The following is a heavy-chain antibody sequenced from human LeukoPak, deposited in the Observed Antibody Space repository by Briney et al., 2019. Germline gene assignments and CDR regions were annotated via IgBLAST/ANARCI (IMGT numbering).Heavy chain of an antibody. CDR1: GFTFDDYA. Sequence: PGGSLRLSCAASGFTFDDYAMQWVRQAPGKGLEWVSGISWNSGSIGYADSVKGRFTISRDNAKNSLYLQMNSLRAEDMALYYCAKDKYPSRIAVAGAFFDYWGQGTLVTVSS. J-gene: IGHJ4*02. V-gene: IGHV3-9*03. CDR2: ISWNSGSI. D-gene: IGHD6-19*01. CDR3: AKDKYPSRIAVAGAFFDY.